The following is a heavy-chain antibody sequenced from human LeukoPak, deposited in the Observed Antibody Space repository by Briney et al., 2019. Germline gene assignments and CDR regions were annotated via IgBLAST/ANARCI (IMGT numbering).Heavy chain of an antibody. Sequence: SVKVSCKASGGTFSCYAISWVRQAPGQGLEWMGGIIPIFGTANYAQKFQGRVTITTDESTSTAYMELSSLRSEDTAVYYCASYYGSGSYYPYYFDYWGQGTLVTVSS. CDR1: GGTFSCYA. D-gene: IGHD3-10*01. CDR2: IIPIFGTA. V-gene: IGHV1-69*05. J-gene: IGHJ4*02. CDR3: ASYYGSGSYYPYYFDY.